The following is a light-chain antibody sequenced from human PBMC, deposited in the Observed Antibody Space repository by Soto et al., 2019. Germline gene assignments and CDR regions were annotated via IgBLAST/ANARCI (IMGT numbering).Light chain of an antibody. CDR3: QQYKNWAPLT. CDR1: QSVSSN. CDR2: GAS. J-gene: IGKJ4*01. V-gene: IGKV3-15*01. Sequence: EIVMTQSPVTLSVSPGERATLSCRASQSVSSNLAWYQQKPGQAPRLLIYGASTRATGIPGRFSGSGSGTEFTLTISSLQPEDFAVYYCQQYKNWAPLTFGGGTKVEIK.